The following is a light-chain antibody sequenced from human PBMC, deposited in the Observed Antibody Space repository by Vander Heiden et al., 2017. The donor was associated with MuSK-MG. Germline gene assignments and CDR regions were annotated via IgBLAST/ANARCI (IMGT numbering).Light chain of an antibody. J-gene: IGLJ1*01. CDR2: DES. CDR1: NIGSKS. CDR3: QVWDTSSGDYV. Sequence: SYVLTQPPSASVAPCQTASITWGGNNIGSKSVHWYQQRPGQAPVLVVYDESDRPSGIPERFSGSNSGNTATLTISRVEAGDEADYYCQVWDTSSGDYVFGAGTKVTVL. V-gene: IGLV3-21*02.